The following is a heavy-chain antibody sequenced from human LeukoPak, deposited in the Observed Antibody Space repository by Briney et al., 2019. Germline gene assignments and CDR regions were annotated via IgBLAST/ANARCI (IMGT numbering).Heavy chain of an antibody. J-gene: IGHJ5*02. CDR2: IYISGTT. D-gene: IGHD6-13*01. V-gene: IGHV4-4*07. CDR3: ANSGSSWYARWFDP. CDR1: GVSISNYY. Sequence: SETLSLTCTVSGVSISNYYWSWIRQTAGKGLEWIGRIYISGTTEYNPSLKSRVTLSVDMSKNQFSLKLSSATAADTAVYYCANSGSSWYARWFDPWGQGALVIVSS.